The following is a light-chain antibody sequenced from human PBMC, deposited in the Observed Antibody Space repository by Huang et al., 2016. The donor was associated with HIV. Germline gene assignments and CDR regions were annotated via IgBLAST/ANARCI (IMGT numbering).Light chain of an antibody. Sequence: DIVVTQSPDSLALSLGGRAAINCTASQSVLNTSNNKNCLSWYQLKPGQPPKLLIYWASTREVGVPDRFSGSGSGTHFTLTIASLQAEDVAVYYCHQYYDTPQTFGQGTKVEVK. V-gene: IGKV4-1*01. CDR2: WAS. J-gene: IGKJ1*01. CDR1: QSVLNTSNNKNC. CDR3: HQYYDTPQT.